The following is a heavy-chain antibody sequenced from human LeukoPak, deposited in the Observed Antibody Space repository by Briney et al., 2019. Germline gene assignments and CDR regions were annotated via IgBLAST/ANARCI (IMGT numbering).Heavy chain of an antibody. D-gene: IGHD3-3*01. V-gene: IGHV1-2*02. Sequence: ASVKVSCKASGYTFSSHYMHWVRQAPGQGLEWMGWINPNSGGTNYAQKFQGRVTMTRDTSISTAYMELSRLRSDDTAVYYCARTYTIFGVVSLDYWGQGTLVTVSS. CDR2: INPNSGGT. J-gene: IGHJ4*02. CDR1: GYTFSSHY. CDR3: ARTYTIFGVVSLDY.